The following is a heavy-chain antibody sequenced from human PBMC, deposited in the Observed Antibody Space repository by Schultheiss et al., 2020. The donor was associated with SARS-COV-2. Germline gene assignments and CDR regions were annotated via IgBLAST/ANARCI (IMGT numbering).Heavy chain of an antibody. V-gene: IGHV1-69*13. CDR1: GGTFSSYA. J-gene: IGHJ4*02. CDR3: ARWGDRYSSGWWAFDY. D-gene: IGHD6-19*01. Sequence: SVKVSCKASGGTFSSYAISWVRQAPGQGLEWMGGIIPIFGTANYAQKFQGRVTITADESTSTAYMELSSLRSEDTAVYYCARWGDRYSSGWWAFDYWGQGTLVTVS. CDR2: IIPIFGTA.